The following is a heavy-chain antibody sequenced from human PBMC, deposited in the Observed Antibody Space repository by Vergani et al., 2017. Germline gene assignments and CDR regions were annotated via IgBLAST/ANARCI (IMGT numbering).Heavy chain of an antibody. Sequence: QVQLQESGPGLLKPSETLSLTCTVSGYSISSGYYWSWIRQPPGKGLEWIGYIYYSGSTNYNPSLKSRVTISVDTSKNQFSLKLSSVTAADTAVYYCARGLSGFWRLSYYYYMDVWGKGTTVTVSS. D-gene: IGHD3-3*01. CDR1: GYSISSGYY. J-gene: IGHJ6*03. V-gene: IGHV4-61*01. CDR3: ARGLSGFWRLSYYYYMDV. CDR2: IYYSGST.